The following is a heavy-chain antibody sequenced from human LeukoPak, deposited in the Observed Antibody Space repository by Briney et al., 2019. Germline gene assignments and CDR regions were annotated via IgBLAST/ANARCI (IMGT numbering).Heavy chain of an antibody. CDR3: ARDRGSSGWYVNYYMDV. D-gene: IGHD6-19*01. CDR2: ISSNGGST. CDR1: GSTFSSYA. Sequence: PGGSLRLSCAASGSTFSSYAMHWVRQAPGKGLEYVSAISSNGGSTYYANSVKGRFTISRDNSKNTLYLQMGSLRAEDMAVYYCARDRGSSGWYVNYYMDVWGKGTTVTVSS. J-gene: IGHJ6*03. V-gene: IGHV3-64*01.